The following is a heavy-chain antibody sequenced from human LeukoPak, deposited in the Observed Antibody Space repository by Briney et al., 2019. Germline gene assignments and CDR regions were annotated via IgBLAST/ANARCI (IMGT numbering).Heavy chain of an antibody. D-gene: IGHD4-23*01. Sequence: GGSLRLSCAASGFTFSSYAMSWVRQAPGKGLEWVSAIRGSGGSTYYADSVKGRFTISRDNSKNTLYLQMNSLRVEDTAVYYCARDRGVYGGNSYRFDYWGQGTLVTVSS. CDR2: IRGSGGST. CDR3: ARDRGVYGGNSYRFDY. V-gene: IGHV3-23*01. J-gene: IGHJ4*02. CDR1: GFTFSSYA.